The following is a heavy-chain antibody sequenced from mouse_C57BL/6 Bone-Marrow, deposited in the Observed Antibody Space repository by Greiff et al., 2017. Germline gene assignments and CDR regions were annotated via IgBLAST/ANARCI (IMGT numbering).Heavy chain of an antibody. D-gene: IGHD2-12*01. J-gene: IGHJ4*01. V-gene: IGHV1-50*01. Sequence: QVQLQQPGAELVKPGASVKLSCKASGYTFTSYWMQWVKQRPGQGLEWIGEIDPSDSYTNYNQKFKGKATLTVDTSSSTAYMQLSSLTSEDSSVYECARGGIVTAYYYAMDYWGQGTSVTVSS. CDR3: ARGGIVTAYYYAMDY. CDR2: IDPSDSYT. CDR1: GYTFTSYW.